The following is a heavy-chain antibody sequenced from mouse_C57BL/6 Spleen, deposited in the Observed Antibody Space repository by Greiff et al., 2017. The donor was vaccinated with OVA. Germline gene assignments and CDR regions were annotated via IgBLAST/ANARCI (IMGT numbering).Heavy chain of an antibody. CDR3: AREGIYYYGRDYFDY. Sequence: VQLQQPGAELVRPGSSVKLSCKASGYTFTSYWMDWVKQRPGQGLEWIGNIYPSDSETHYNQKFKDKATLTVDKSSSTAYMQLSSLTSEDSAVYYCAREGIYYYGRDYFDYWGQGTTLTVSS. CDR1: GYTFTSYW. J-gene: IGHJ2*01. V-gene: IGHV1-61*01. D-gene: IGHD1-1*01. CDR2: IYPSDSET.